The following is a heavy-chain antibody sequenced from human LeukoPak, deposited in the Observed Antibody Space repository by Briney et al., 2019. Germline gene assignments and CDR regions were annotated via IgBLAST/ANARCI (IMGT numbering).Heavy chain of an antibody. CDR1: GGSISSSSYY. V-gene: IGHV4-39*01. J-gene: IGHJ6*03. CDR3: ARQGRLLWFGELSDYMDV. Sequence: PSETLSLTCTVSGGSISSSSYYWGGIRQPPGKGLEWIGSIYYSGSTYYNPSLKSRVTISVDTSKNQFSLKLSSVTAADTAVYYCARQGRLLWFGELSDYMDVWGKGTTVTVSS. CDR2: IYYSGST. D-gene: IGHD3-10*01.